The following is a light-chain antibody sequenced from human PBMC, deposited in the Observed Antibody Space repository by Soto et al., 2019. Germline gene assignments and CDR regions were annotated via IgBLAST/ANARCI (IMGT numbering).Light chain of an antibody. Sequence: QSVLTQPPSAYGSTGQSVTISCTGTSSDVGGYNYVSWYQHHPGKAPKLIIYEVYKRPSGVPDRFSGSKSGNTAALTVSGLQAEDEADYYCSSYVGTNSYVFGTGTKVTVL. V-gene: IGLV2-8*01. J-gene: IGLJ1*01. CDR2: EVY. CDR3: SSYVGTNSYV. CDR1: SSDVGGYNY.